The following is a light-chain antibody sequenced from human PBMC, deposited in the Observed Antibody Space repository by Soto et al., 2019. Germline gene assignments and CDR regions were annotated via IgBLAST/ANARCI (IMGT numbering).Light chain of an antibody. V-gene: IGLV2-14*01. CDR1: IGSVDAYNF. CDR2: EGT. Sequence: QAAPAQPAPMSGSPGQSITISCTRTIGSVDAYNFLSWYQHHRATARKLILSEGTPRPSGVSSRFSGSMFRHTAYLTLSALQADDGEAYGGSSYTSTNTGGVFGNGTKGTVL. CDR3: SSYTSTNTGGV. J-gene: IGLJ1*01.